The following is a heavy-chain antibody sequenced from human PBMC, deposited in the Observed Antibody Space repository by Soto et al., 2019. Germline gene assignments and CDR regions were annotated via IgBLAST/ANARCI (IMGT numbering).Heavy chain of an antibody. CDR2: INPSGGST. D-gene: IGHD3-9*01. CDR1: GYTFTSYY. J-gene: IGHJ6*02. V-gene: IGHV1-46*01. Sequence: ASVKVSCKASGYTFTSYYMHWVRQAPGQGLEWMGIINPSGGSTSYAQKFQGRVTMTRDTSTSTVYMKLSSLRSEDTAVYYCARERAVLRYFDWLPGSPTWYYGMDVWGQGTTVTAP. CDR3: ARERAVLRYFDWLPGSPTWYYGMDV.